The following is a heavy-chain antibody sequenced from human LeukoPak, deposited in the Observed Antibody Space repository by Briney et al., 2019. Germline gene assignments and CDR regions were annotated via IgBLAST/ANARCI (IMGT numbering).Heavy chain of an antibody. Sequence: SETLSLTCNVSGGSISSYYWSWIRQPAGKGLEWIGRIYTSGSTNYNPSLKSRVTMSVDTSKNQFSLKLSSVTAADTAVYYCARGRHGSGSYYPYYYYYYYMDVWGKGTTVTVSS. CDR2: IYTSGST. CDR1: GGSISSYY. J-gene: IGHJ6*03. V-gene: IGHV4-4*07. CDR3: ARGRHGSGSYYPYYYYYYYMDV. D-gene: IGHD3-10*01.